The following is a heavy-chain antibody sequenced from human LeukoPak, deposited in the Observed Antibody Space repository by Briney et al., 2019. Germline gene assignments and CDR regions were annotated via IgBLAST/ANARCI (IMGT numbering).Heavy chain of an antibody. CDR3: AGNYDFWSGYPDY. J-gene: IGHJ4*02. CDR2: IKQDGSEK. V-gene: IGHV3-7*01. CDR1: GFTFSSYW. Sequence: GGSLRLSCAASGFTFSSYWMSWVRQAPGKGLEWVANIKQDGSEKYYVDSVKGRFTISRDNAKNSLYLQMNSLRAEDTAVYYCAGNYDFWSGYPDYWGQGTLVTVSS. D-gene: IGHD3-3*01.